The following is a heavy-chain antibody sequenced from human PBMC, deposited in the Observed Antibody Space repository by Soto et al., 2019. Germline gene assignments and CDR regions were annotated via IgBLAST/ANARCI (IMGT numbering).Heavy chain of an antibody. Sequence: QVQLVESGGGAVQPGRSLRLSCAASGFTFDSHGMHWVRQAPGKGLEWVAVISSDGNNKYYADSVKGRFTISRDNFNNILYLQISSLRAEDTAVYYCAKDLLPNTVTTCGSWGQGTLVTVSS. CDR1: GFTFDSHG. CDR3: AKDLLPNTVTTCGS. CDR2: ISSDGNNK. J-gene: IGHJ5*02. D-gene: IGHD4-17*01. V-gene: IGHV3-30*18.